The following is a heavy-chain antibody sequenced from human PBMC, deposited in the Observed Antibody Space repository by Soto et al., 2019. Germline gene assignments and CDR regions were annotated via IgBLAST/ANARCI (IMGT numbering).Heavy chain of an antibody. CDR1: GGSISSSSYY. D-gene: IGHD2-21*01. CDR3: ARQPLGMWGSNYYYYMDV. CDR2: IYYSGST. J-gene: IGHJ6*03. V-gene: IGHV4-39*01. Sequence: PSETLSLTCTVSGGSISSSSYYWGWIRQPPGKGLEWIGSIYYSGSTYYNPSLKSRVTISVDTSKNQFSLKLSSVTAADTAVNYFARQPLGMWGSNYYYYMDVWGKGTTVTVSS.